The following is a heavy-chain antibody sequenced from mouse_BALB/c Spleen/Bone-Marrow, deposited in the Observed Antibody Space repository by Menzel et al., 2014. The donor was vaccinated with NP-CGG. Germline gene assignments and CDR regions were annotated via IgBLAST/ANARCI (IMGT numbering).Heavy chain of an antibody. CDR2: ISSGGGST. CDR1: GFAFSSYD. J-gene: IGHJ4*01. V-gene: IGHV5-12-1*01. CDR3: ARTTPYAMDY. Sequence: EVKLVESGGGLVKPGGSLKLSCAASGFAFSSYDMSWVRQTPEKRLEWVAYISSGGGSTYYPDTVKGRSTISRDNAKNTPYLQMSSLKSEDTAMYYCARTTPYAMDYWGQGTSVTVSS. D-gene: IGHD5-5*01.